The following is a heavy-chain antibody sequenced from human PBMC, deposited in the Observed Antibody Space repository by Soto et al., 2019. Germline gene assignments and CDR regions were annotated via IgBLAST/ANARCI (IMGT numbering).Heavy chain of an antibody. CDR1: GFTVSNNY. CDR3: ANHGDSRSSPFDP. J-gene: IGHJ5*02. D-gene: IGHD4-17*01. Sequence: GGSLRLSCAASGFTVSNNYMSWVRQAPGKGLEWVSVIYSGGSTYYADSVKGRFTISRDSSKNTLYLQMNSLRAEDTAVYYCANHGDSRSSPFDPWGQGTLVTVSS. CDR2: IYSGGST. V-gene: IGHV3-66*01.